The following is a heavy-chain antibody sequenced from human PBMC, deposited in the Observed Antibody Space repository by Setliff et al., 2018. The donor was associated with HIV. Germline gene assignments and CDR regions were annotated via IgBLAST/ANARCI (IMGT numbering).Heavy chain of an antibody. V-gene: IGHV1-18*01. Sequence: ASVKVSCKASGYTFTSYGISWVRQAPGQGLEWMGWISAYNGNTNYAQKLQGRVTITADKSTTTAYMELSSLRSEDTAVYYCARDVTKDMITFGEVIVTSRGYFDSWGQGTLVTVSS. CDR3: ARDVTKDMITFGEVIVTSRGYFDS. J-gene: IGHJ4*02. CDR1: GYTFTSYG. D-gene: IGHD3-16*02. CDR2: ISAYNGNT.